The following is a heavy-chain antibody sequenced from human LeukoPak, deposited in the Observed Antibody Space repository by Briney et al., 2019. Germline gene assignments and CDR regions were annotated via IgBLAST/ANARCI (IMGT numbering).Heavy chain of an antibody. Sequence: PGGSLRLSCAASGFTFSSYSMNWVRQAPGKGLEWVSSISSSSSYIYYADSVKGRFTISRDNAKNSLYLQMNSLRAEDTAVYYCARDQGYYDILTGYQPYYFGYWGQGTLVTVSS. CDR1: GFTFSSYS. D-gene: IGHD3-9*01. CDR3: ARDQGYYDILTGYQPYYFGY. V-gene: IGHV3-21*01. CDR2: ISSSSSYI. J-gene: IGHJ4*02.